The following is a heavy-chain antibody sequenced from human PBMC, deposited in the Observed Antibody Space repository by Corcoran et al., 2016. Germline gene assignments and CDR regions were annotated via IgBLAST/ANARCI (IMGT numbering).Heavy chain of an antibody. Sequence: QVQLVQSGAEVKKPGSSVKVSCKASGGTFSSYAISWVRQAPGQGLEWMGGIIPIFGTANYAQKFQGRVTITADKSTSTAYMELSSLRSEDTAVYYCARVSDFWSGYYDYYYYYGMDVWGQGTTVTVSS. D-gene: IGHD3-3*01. CDR2: IIPIFGTA. V-gene: IGHV1-69*06. CDR3: ARVSDFWSGYYDYYYYYGMDV. J-gene: IGHJ6*02. CDR1: GGTFSSYA.